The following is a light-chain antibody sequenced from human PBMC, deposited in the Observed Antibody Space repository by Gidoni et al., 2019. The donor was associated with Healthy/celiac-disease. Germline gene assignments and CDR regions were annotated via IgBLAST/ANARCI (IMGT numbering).Light chain of an antibody. V-gene: IGLV2-14*01. Sequence: QSALTQPASVSESPGQSSTSSCTGTSSDVGGYNYVSWYQQHPVKAPKLMIYEGSNRPSGVSNRCSGSKSGNTASLTISGLPAEDEADYYRSSYTSSSTRVFGGGTKLTVL. J-gene: IGLJ3*02. CDR1: SSDVGGYNY. CDR2: EGS. CDR3: SSYTSSSTRV.